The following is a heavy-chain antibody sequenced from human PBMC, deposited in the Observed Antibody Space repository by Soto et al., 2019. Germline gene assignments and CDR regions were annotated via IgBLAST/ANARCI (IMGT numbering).Heavy chain of an antibody. CDR1: GLSFSEYG. Sequence: QVQLVESGGGVVQSGGSLRRSCAASGLSFSEYGLHWVRQAPGKGPEWVAVISSHGSDTYYADFVKGRFIISRDNFRNTLFLQMYRLRVDDTAVYYCTTHRGMQLWLPYFDSWGQGTQVTVSS. CDR2: ISSHGSDT. J-gene: IGHJ4*02. CDR3: TTHRGMQLWLPYFDS. V-gene: IGHV3-30*03. D-gene: IGHD5-18*01.